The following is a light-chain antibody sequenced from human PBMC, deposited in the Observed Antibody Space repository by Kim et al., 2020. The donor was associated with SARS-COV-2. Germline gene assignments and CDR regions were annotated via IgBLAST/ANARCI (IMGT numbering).Light chain of an antibody. CDR1: SGHSSYA. V-gene: IGLV4-69*01. Sequence: ASVKLTCTLSSGHSSYAIAWHQQQPEKGPRYLMKLNSDGSHSKGDGIPDRFSGSCSGAERYLTISSLQSEDEADYYCQTWGTGIRVFGGGTQLTVL. J-gene: IGLJ3*02. CDR3: QTWGTGIRV. CDR2: LNSDGSH.